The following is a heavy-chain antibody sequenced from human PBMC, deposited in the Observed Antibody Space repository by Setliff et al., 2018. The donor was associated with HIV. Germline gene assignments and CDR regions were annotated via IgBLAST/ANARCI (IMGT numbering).Heavy chain of an antibody. J-gene: IGHJ4*02. Sequence: ASVKVFCKASGFTFTNYAIHWVRQAPGQRLEWMGWINVDSGNTKYLQDLQGRVTITKDRSASTAYMEVSNLRSEDMAVYYCARERDSNGYQFDYWGQGTLVTVSS. CDR1: GFTFTNYA. CDR3: ARERDSNGYQFDY. V-gene: IGHV1-3*03. CDR2: INVDSGNT. D-gene: IGHD3-22*01.